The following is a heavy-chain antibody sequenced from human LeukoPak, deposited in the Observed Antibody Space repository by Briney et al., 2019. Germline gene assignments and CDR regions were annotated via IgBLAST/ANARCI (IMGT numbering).Heavy chain of an antibody. CDR1: GFTFRRYW. CDR3: ARDVHYDLCSGSFPLDY. V-gene: IGHV3-7*01. CDR2: IKQDGSEK. J-gene: IGHJ4*02. Sequence: GGSLRLSCAGSGFTFRRYWMSWVRQAPGKGLEWVANIKQDGSEKYYEDSVKGRFTISRDNAKNSLFLRMNSLRADDTAVYYCARDVHYDLCSGSFPLDYWGQGTLVTVSS. D-gene: IGHD3-3*01.